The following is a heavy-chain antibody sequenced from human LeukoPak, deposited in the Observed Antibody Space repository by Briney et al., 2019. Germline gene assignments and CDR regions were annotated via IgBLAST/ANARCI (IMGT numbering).Heavy chain of an antibody. CDR1: GFTFSSYW. J-gene: IGHJ6*03. D-gene: IGHD1-26*01. Sequence: PSGGSLRLSCAASGFTFSSYWMHWVRQAPGKGLVWVSRINSDGSSTSYADSVKGRFTISRDNAKNTLYLQMNSLRAEDTAVYYCARDPYSGSYGNYYYYFMDVWGKGTTVTISS. V-gene: IGHV3-74*01. CDR2: INSDGSST. CDR3: ARDPYSGSYGNYYYYFMDV.